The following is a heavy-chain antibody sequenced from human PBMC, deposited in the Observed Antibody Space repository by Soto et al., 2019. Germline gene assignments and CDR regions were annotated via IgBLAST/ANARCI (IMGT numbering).Heavy chain of an antibody. CDR2: ISSSGATI. Sequence: GGSLRLSSAASGFSFSSYSMDWVRQAPGKGLEWISYISSSGATIYYADSVKGRFTISRDNAKHSLYLQMNTLRDEDTAVYYCARDRSGSYYTIDFWGQGALVTVSS. CDR3: ARDRSGSYYTIDF. J-gene: IGHJ4*02. CDR1: GFSFSSYS. V-gene: IGHV3-48*02. D-gene: IGHD1-26*01.